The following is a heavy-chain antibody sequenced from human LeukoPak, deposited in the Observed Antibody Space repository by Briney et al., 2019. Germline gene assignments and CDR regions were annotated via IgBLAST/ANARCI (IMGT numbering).Heavy chain of an antibody. J-gene: IGHJ4*02. D-gene: IGHD6-13*01. CDR3: VGVYSSPGDFDY. CDR2: IYYSGST. Sequence: SETLSLTCTVSGGSISSYYWNWIRQPPGKGLEWIGYIYYSGSTNYNPSLKSRVTISVDTSKNQFSLKLSSVTAADTAVYYCVGVYSSPGDFDYWGQGTLVTVSS. V-gene: IGHV4-59*08. CDR1: GGSISSYY.